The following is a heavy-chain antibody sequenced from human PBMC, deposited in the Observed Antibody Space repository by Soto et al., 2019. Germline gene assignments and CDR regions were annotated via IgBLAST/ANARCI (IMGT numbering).Heavy chain of an antibody. D-gene: IGHD6-13*01. V-gene: IGHV4-39*07. CDR2: IYHSGSA. CDR3: ARYNAASGTYYFDY. Sequence: SDTLSLTCSVSGCSFSSSSYFWGWIRQPPGKGLEWIGSIYHSGSANYNPSLKSRVTLSVDNSKNQFSLNLNSVTAADSAVYYCARYNAASGTYYFDYWGQGTLVSVSS. J-gene: IGHJ4*02. CDR1: GCSFSSSSYF.